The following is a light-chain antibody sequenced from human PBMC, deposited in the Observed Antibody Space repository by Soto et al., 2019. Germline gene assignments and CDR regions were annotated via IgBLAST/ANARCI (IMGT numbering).Light chain of an antibody. Sequence: VMTQYPATLAVSPGERATLSCRASQSVTTNMAWYQQKPGQAPRLLIYGAFSRATGIPGRFSGSGSGTDFTLTITRLEPEDFAVYYCQQYGSSPWTFGQGTKWIS. CDR1: QSVTTN. J-gene: IGKJ1*01. CDR3: QQYGSSPWT. V-gene: IGKV3-20*01. CDR2: GAF.